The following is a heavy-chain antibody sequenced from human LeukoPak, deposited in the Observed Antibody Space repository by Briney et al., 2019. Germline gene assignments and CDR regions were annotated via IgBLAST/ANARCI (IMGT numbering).Heavy chain of an antibody. CDR1: GGSFSGYY. J-gene: IGHJ6*03. D-gene: IGHD2-21*01. Sequence: SETLSLTCAVYGGSFSGYYWSWIRQPPGKGLEWIGEINHSGSTNYNPSLKSRVTISVDTSKNQFSLNLSSVTAADTAVYYCARVGYYPDYYMDVWGKGTTVTVSS. CDR2: INHSGST. V-gene: IGHV4-34*01. CDR3: ARVGYYPDYYMDV.